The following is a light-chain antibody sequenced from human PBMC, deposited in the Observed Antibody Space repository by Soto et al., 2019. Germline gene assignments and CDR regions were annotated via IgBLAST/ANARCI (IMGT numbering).Light chain of an antibody. CDR2: SNN. CDR1: SSNIGSNT. CDR3: AAWDDSLNAVV. Sequence: QPVLTQPPSASGTPGQRVTISCSGSSSNIGSNTVNWYQQLPGTAPTLLIYSNNQRPSGVPDRFSGAKTCTSASLATSGLQSEDEADYYCAAWDDSLNAVVFGGGTKLTVL. J-gene: IGLJ2*01. V-gene: IGLV1-44*01.